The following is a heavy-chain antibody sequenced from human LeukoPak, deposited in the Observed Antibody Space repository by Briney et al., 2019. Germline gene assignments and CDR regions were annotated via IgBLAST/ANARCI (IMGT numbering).Heavy chain of an antibody. V-gene: IGHV3-48*03. CDR3: VREMLAASGLDY. CDR1: GFTFSSYE. Sequence: PRGSLTPACVASGFTFSSYEMTWVRQAPGKGLEWLSHISSDGTSICSAASVKGRFTVSRDNAKNSLYLQMNNLRAEDTAIYYCVREMLAASGLDYRGQGILLAVS. J-gene: IGHJ4*02. CDR2: ISSDGTSI. D-gene: IGHD6-13*01.